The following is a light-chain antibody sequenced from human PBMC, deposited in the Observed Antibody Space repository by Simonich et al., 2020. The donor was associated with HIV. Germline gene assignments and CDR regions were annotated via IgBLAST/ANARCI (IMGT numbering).Light chain of an antibody. Sequence: EIVLTQSPGTLSLSPGERATLSCRASQSVSSSYLAWYQQKPGLAPRLLIYDASNRATGNPDRFSGSGSGTHFTLTISRLEPEDFAVYYCQQYGRSPNTFGQGTKVEIK. CDR1: QSVSSSY. CDR3: QQYGRSPNT. J-gene: IGKJ1*01. V-gene: IGKV3D-20*01. CDR2: DAS.